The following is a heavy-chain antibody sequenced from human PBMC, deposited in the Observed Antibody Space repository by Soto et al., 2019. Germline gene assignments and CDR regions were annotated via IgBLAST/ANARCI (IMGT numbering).Heavy chain of an antibody. V-gene: IGHV4-59*01. D-gene: IGHD2-15*01. CDR1: GGSISSFS. J-gene: IGHJ4*02. CDR2: IYYSGST. Sequence: SETLSLTCTVSGGSISSFSWSWIRQPPGKELEWIGYIYYSGSTNYSPSLKSRVTISVDTSKNQFSLKLSSVTAADTAVYYCARLKSRSADKQVFDYWGQGTPVTVS. CDR3: ARLKSRSADKQVFDY.